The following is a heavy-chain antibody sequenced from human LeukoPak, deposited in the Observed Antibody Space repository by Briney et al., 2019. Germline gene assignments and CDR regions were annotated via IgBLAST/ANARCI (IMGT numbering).Heavy chain of an antibody. J-gene: IGHJ6*02. CDR3: ARNRRRVAAAGSGGMDV. CDR2: INWNGGST. V-gene: IGHV3-20*04. Sequence: PGGSLRLSCAASGFTFDDYGMSWVRQAPGKGLEWVSGINWNGGSTGYADSVKGRFTISRDNAKNSLYLQMNSLRAEDTALYYSARNRRRVAAAGSGGMDVWGQGTTVTVSS. CDR1: GFTFDDYG. D-gene: IGHD6-13*01.